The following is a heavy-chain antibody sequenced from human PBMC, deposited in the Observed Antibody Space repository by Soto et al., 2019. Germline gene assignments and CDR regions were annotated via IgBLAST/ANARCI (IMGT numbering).Heavy chain of an antibody. CDR2: IDWDDDK. V-gene: IGHV2-70*04. J-gene: IGHJ4*02. Sequence: SGPTLVNLTQTLTLTCTFSGFSLSTTGMRVSWIRQPPGKALEWLARIDWDDDKFYSTSLKTRLTISKDTSKNQVVLTMINMDPVDTATYYCARSLYGGNYYFDYWGQGTLVTVSS. CDR1: GFSLSTTGMR. D-gene: IGHD2-21*02. CDR3: ARSLYGGNYYFDY.